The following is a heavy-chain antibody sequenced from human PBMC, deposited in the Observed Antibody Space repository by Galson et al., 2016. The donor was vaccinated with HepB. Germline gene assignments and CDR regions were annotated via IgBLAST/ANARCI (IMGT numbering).Heavy chain of an antibody. CDR3: ARDLTYWHKNLLDI. CDR1: GGSISSSDW. CDR2: IYHSGST. Sequence: SETLSLSCAVSGGSISSSDWWSWVRQPPGKGLEWIGEIYHSGSTTYNPSLRSRVSLSVDSSENAFSLKLRSVTAADTALYFCARDLTYWHKNLLDIWGPGILVTVAS. V-gene: IGHV4-4*02. D-gene: IGHD2-2*03. J-gene: IGHJ4*02.